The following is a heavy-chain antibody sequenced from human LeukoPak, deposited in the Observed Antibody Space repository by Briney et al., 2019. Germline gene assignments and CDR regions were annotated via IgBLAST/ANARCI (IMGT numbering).Heavy chain of an antibody. CDR2: IKQDGSEE. D-gene: IGHD4-17*01. Sequence: GGSLRLSCAASGFTFSSYWMSWVRQAPGKGLEWVANIKQDGSEEYYVDSVKGRFTISRDNTKNSLYLQMNSLRAEDTAVYYCARDRGYGDYESAFDIWGQGTMVTVSS. J-gene: IGHJ3*02. V-gene: IGHV3-7*01. CDR1: GFTFSSYW. CDR3: ARDRGYGDYESAFDI.